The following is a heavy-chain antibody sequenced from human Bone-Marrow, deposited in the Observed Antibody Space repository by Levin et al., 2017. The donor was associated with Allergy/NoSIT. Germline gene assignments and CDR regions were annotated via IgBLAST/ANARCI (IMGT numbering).Heavy chain of an antibody. V-gene: IGHV3-11*01. CDR1: GFTFSDYY. CDR3: ARESADPQWLIRVYDYGMDV. Sequence: GGSLRLSCAASGFTFSDYYMSWIRQAPGKGLEWVSYISSSGSTIYYADSVKGRFTISRDNAKNSLYLQMNSLRAEDTAVYYCARESADPQWLIRVYDYGMDVWGQGTTVTVSS. CDR2: ISSSGSTI. D-gene: IGHD3-16*01. J-gene: IGHJ6*02.